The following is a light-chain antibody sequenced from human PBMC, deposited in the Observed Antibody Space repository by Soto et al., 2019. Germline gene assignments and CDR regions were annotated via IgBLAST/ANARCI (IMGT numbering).Light chain of an antibody. V-gene: IGLV2-14*01. J-gene: IGLJ7*01. Sequence: QSALTQPASVCGSPGQSITISCTGTSSDVGGYNFVSWYQQHPGKAPKLMIYEVTNRPSGVSTRFSGSRSGNTASLTISGLQAEDEADYYCSSYTSNRSPVVFGGGTQLTVL. CDR3: SSYTSNRSPVV. CDR2: EVT. CDR1: SSDVGGYNF.